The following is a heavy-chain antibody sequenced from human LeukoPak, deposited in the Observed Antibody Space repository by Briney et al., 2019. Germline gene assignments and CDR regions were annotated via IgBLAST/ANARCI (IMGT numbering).Heavy chain of an antibody. V-gene: IGHV3-53*01. CDR2: IYSGGST. CDR1: GFTVNSNY. D-gene: IGHD6-13*01. Sequence: AGGSLRLSCAASGFTVNSNYMSWVRQAPGKGLEWVSVIYSGGSTYYADSVKGRFTISRDNSKNTLYLQMNSLRAEDTAVYYCARVSSSWYYYYYGMDVWGQGTTVTVSS. J-gene: IGHJ6*02. CDR3: ARVSSSWYYYYYGMDV.